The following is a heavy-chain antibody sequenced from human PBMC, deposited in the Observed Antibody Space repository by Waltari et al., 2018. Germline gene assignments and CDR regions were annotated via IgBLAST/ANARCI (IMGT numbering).Heavy chain of an antibody. Sequence: EVQLVESGGGLVKPGGSLRPSCAASGFTFSSYSMNWVRQAPGKGQEWVSCMSCMSSYIYDAGTVKGRFTISRDIAKTSQYLQMNILRAENTAVYYCAGDGTEESSDYYYGWFDPWGQGTLVTVSS. CDR1: GFTFSSYS. J-gene: IGHJ5*02. D-gene: IGHD3-22*01. V-gene: IGHV3-21*01. CDR3: AGDGTEESSDYYYGWFDP. CDR2: MSCMSSYI.